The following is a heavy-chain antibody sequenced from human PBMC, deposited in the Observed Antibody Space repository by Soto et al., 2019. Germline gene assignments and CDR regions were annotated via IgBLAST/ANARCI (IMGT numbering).Heavy chain of an antibody. CDR3: ARDYWAQVDH. J-gene: IGHJ4*02. CDR1: GFTFSEYW. D-gene: IGHD2-8*02. Sequence: EVQLVESGGGLVQPGGSLRLSCVASGFTFSEYWMHWVRQAPGKGLVWVSRISSDGTSTRYADSVEGRFTISRDNARNTLYLQVNSLRAEDSAAYYCARDYWAQVDHWGQGPLVTVTS. CDR2: ISSDGTST. V-gene: IGHV3-74*01.